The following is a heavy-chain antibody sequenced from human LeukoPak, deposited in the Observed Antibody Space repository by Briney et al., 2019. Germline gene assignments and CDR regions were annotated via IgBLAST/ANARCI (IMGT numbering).Heavy chain of an antibody. D-gene: IGHD6-13*01. CDR1: GGTFSSYA. CDR3: ARGAASSSWTFDY. CDR2: IIPIFGTA. Sequence: SVKVSCKASGGTFSSYAISWVRQAPGQGLEWMGGIIPIFGTANYAQKFQGRVTITADKSTSTAYMELSSLRSEDTAVYYCARGAASSSWTFDYWGQGTLVSVSS. J-gene: IGHJ4*02. V-gene: IGHV1-69*06.